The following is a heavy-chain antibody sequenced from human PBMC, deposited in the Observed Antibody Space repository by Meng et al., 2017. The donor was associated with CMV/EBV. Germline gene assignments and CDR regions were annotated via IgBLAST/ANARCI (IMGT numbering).Heavy chain of an antibody. Sequence: SVKVPCKASGGTFSSYAISWVRQAPGQGLEWMGGIIPIFGTANYAQKFQGRVTITTDESTSTAYMELSSLRSEDTAVYYCARGTPEGGIAAAGTHYYYYYGMDVWGQGTTVTVSS. CDR1: GGTFSSYA. J-gene: IGHJ6*02. V-gene: IGHV1-69*05. CDR2: IIPIFGTA. CDR3: ARGTPEGGIAAAGTHYYYYYGMDV. D-gene: IGHD6-13*01.